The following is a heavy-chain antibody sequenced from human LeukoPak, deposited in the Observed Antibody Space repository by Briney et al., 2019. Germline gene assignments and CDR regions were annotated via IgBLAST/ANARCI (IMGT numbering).Heavy chain of an antibody. D-gene: IGHD3-10*01. CDR3: ARETVRGVFDY. CDR1: GFTVSSNY. J-gene: IGHJ4*02. Sequence: GGSLRLCCAASGFTVSSNYMSWVRQAPGKVLELVSVIYSGGSTYYADSVKGRFTISRDNSKNTLYLQMNSLRAEDTAVYYCARETVRGVFDYWGQGTLVTVSS. V-gene: IGHV3-53*01. CDR2: IYSGGST.